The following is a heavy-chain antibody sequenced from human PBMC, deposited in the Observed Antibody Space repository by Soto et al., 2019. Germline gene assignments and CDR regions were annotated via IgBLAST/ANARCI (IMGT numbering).Heavy chain of an antibody. CDR3: AGVEASTAEY. Sequence: SGESLKISCKASGYTFTSYWITWVRQMPGKGLEWMGRIDPSDSYINYSPSFQGHVIISADKSISTAYLHWSSLKASDTAMYYCAGVEASTAEYWGQGALVTVSS. V-gene: IGHV5-10-1*01. D-gene: IGHD1-1*01. CDR2: IDPSDSYI. J-gene: IGHJ4*02. CDR1: GYTFTSYW.